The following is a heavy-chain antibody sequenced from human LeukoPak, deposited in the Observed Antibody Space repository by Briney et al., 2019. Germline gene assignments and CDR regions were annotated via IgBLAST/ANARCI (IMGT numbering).Heavy chain of an antibody. CDR2: TNPSGSST. D-gene: IGHD3-3*01. V-gene: IGHV1-46*01. CDR3: ARAHTSAPGTLFDY. J-gene: IGHJ4*02. CDR1: GYTFISYY. Sequence: ASVKVSCKASGYTFISYYMHWVRQAPGQGLEWMGRTNPSGSSTSYAQKFQGRVTMTRDTSTSTLYMELSSLGSEDTAVYYRARAHTSAPGTLFDYWGQGTLVTVSS.